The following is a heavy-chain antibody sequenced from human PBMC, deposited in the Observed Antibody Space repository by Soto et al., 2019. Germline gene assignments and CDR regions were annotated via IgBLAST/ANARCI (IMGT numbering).Heavy chain of an antibody. Sequence: SSVKVSCKASGGTFSSYAISWVRQAPGQGLEWMGGIIPIFGTANYAQKFQGRVTITADEYTSTAYMELSSLRSEDTAVYYCERDAQTHCSGGSCYWDAFDIWG. CDR1: GGTFSSYA. CDR2: IIPIFGTA. V-gene: IGHV1-69*13. D-gene: IGHD2-15*01. CDR3: ERDAQTHCSGGSCYWDAFDI. J-gene: IGHJ3*02.